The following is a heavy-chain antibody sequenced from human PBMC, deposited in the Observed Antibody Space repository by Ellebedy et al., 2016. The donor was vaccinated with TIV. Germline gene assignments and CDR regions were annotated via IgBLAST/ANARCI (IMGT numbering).Heavy chain of an antibody. D-gene: IGHD3-10*01. J-gene: IGHJ5*02. Sequence: GESLKISCAASGFTFSSYSMNWVRQAPGKGLEWVSSISSSSSYIYYADSVKGRFTISRDNAKNSLYLQMNSLRAEDTAVYYCADGSGSNFNPWGQGTLVTVSS. CDR1: GFTFSSYS. CDR3: ADGSGSNFNP. CDR2: ISSSSSYI. V-gene: IGHV3-21*01.